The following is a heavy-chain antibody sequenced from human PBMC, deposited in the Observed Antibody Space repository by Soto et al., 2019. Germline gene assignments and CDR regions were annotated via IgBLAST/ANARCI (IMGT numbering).Heavy chain of an antibody. J-gene: IGHJ2*01. Sequence: EVQLVESGGGLVQPGGSLRLSCAASEFTVSSNYMGWVRQAPGKGLEWVSVMYSGGSTYNADSVKDRFTISRENSKNTLYLQMNSLRAEDTAVYYCARLRWANWYFDRWGRGTLVTVSS. V-gene: IGHV3-66*04. CDR1: EFTVSSNY. D-gene: IGHD4-17*01. CDR3: ARLRWANWYFDR. CDR2: MYSGGST.